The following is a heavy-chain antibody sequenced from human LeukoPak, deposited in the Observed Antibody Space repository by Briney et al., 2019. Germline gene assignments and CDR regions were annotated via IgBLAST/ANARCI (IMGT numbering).Heavy chain of an antibody. CDR1: GFTVSSNY. D-gene: IGHD3-10*01. J-gene: IGHJ4*02. CDR3: AKDLGHYYGSGGFDY. V-gene: IGHV3-53*05. Sequence: PGGSLRLSCAASGFTVSSNYMSWVRQAPGKGLEWVSVIYSGGSTYYADSVKGRFTISRDNSKNTLYLQMNSLRAEDTAVYYCAKDLGHYYGSGGFDYWGQGTLVTVSS. CDR2: IYSGGST.